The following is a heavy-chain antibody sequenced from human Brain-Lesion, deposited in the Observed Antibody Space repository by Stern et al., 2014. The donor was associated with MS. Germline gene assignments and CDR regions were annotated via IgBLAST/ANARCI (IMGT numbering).Heavy chain of an antibody. V-gene: IGHV4-61*02. CDR2: IFNSGST. CDR1: GGSISSGGYY. Sequence: VQLVESGPGLVKPSQTLSLSCTVSGGSISSGGYYWSWIRQPAGKGLEWIGRIFNSGSTSYTPSLKSRVTISIDTSKNQFSRRLNSRTAADTAVYYCARGRVVPGFQYYATDVWGQGTTVIVSS. CDR3: ARGRVVPGFQYYATDV. J-gene: IGHJ6*02. D-gene: IGHD2-2*01.